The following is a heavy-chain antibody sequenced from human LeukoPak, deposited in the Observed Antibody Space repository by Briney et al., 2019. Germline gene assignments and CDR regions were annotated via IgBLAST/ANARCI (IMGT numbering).Heavy chain of an antibody. D-gene: IGHD6-13*01. J-gene: IGHJ4*02. Sequence: GGSLRLSCAASGFTFSSYGMHWVRQAPGKRLEWVAVISYDGSNKYYADSVKGRFTISRDNSKNTLYLQMNSLRAEDTAVYYCAKDGRIAAAGTRGRQPFDYWGQGTLVTVSS. CDR3: AKDGRIAAAGTRGRQPFDY. CDR1: GFTFSSYG. V-gene: IGHV3-30*18. CDR2: ISYDGSNK.